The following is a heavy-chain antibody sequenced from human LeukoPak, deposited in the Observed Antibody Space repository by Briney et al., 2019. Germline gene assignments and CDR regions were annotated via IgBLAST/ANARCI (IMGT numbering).Heavy chain of an antibody. D-gene: IGHD2-15*01. V-gene: IGHV4-31*03. Sequence: SQTLSLTCTVSGGSISSGGYYWSWNRQHPGKGLEWIGYIYYSGSTYYNPSLKSRVTISVDTSKNQFSLKLSSVTAADTAVYYCARDGSAVNDIVVDYFDYWGQGTLVTVSS. CDR3: ARDGSAVNDIVVDYFDY. CDR2: IYYSGST. CDR1: GGSISSGGYY. J-gene: IGHJ4*02.